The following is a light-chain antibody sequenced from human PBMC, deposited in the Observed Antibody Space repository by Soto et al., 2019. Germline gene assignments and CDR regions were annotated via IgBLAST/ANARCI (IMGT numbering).Light chain of an antibody. J-gene: IGKJ5*01. CDR1: QDVTTN. Sequence: EIRMTQFPATVSASPGAGVTLSCRAAQDVTTNFAWYQVKRGQPPRLLIHDISTRATGVPARFRGSGSGTDFTLEISRVETDDVGIYYCMQSTQLPPTFGQGTRLEIK. V-gene: IGKV3-15*01. CDR3: MQSTQLPPT. CDR2: DIS.